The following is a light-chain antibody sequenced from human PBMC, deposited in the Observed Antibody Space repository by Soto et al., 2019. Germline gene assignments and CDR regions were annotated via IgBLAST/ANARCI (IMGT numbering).Light chain of an antibody. CDR3: TSFSSSTSLYV. CDR2: EVS. CDR1: SSDVGGWPH. V-gene: IGLV2-14*01. Sequence: QSVLTQPASVSASPGQSITISCAGTSSDVGGWPHVSWYQQHPGKAPKLVIYEVSNRPSGVSSRFSGSKSGSTASLTISGLQAEDEADYYCTSFSSSTSLYVFGTGTKVTVL. J-gene: IGLJ1*01.